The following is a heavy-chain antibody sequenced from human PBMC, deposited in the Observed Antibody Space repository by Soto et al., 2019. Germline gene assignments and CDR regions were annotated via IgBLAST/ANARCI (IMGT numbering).Heavy chain of an antibody. Sequence: GGSLRLSCAASGFTFSSYGMHWVRQAPGKGLEWVAVISYDGSNKYYADSVKGRFTISRDNSKNTLYLQMNSLRAEDTAVYYCARDYDSSGYLDYWGQGTLVTVSS. J-gene: IGHJ4*02. CDR3: ARDYDSSGYLDY. CDR1: GFTFSSYG. V-gene: IGHV3-30*03. CDR2: ISYDGSNK. D-gene: IGHD3-22*01.